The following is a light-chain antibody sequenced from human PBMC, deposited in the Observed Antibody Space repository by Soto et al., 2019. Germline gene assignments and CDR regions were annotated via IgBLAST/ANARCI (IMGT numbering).Light chain of an antibody. CDR1: QSFSSHF. Sequence: IVLTQSPGTLSLSPCDRATLSCRASQSFSSHFLAWYQQKPGQAPRLLIHGTSSRATGIPDRFSGSGSGTDFTLTINSLEPEDFAVYYCQHFGSSLRTFGQGTKV. CDR2: GTS. V-gene: IGKV3-20*01. CDR3: QHFGSSLRT. J-gene: IGKJ1*01.